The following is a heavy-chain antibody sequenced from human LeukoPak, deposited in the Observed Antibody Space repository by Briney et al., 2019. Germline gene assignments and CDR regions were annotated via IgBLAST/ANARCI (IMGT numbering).Heavy chain of an antibody. Sequence: KPSETLSLTCTVSGGSISSSSYYWGWIRQPPGKGLEWIGSIYYSGNTYYNPSLKSRVTISVDTSKNQFSLKLSSVTAADTAVYYCARDYYGSGRAIVFDIWGQGTMVTVSS. CDR2: IYYSGNT. CDR1: GGSISSSSYY. V-gene: IGHV4-39*07. CDR3: ARDYYGSGRAIVFDI. J-gene: IGHJ3*02. D-gene: IGHD3-10*01.